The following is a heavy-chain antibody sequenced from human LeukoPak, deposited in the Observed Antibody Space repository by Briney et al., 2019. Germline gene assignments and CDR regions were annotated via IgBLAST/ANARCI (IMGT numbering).Heavy chain of an antibody. V-gene: IGHV3-30*04. CDR3: AKDTGTAFDY. D-gene: IGHD1-7*01. Sequence: GGSLRLSCAASGFTFSSYAMHWVRQAPGKGLEWVAVISYDGSNKYYADSVKGRFTISRDNSKNTLYLQMNSLRAEDTAVYYCAKDTGTAFDYWGQGTLVTVSS. J-gene: IGHJ4*02. CDR1: GFTFSSYA. CDR2: ISYDGSNK.